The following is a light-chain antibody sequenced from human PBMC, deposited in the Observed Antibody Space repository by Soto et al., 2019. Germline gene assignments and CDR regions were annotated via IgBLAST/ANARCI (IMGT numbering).Light chain of an antibody. Sequence: QSALTQPPSASGSPGQSVTISCTGTSSDVGGYNYVSWYQQHPGKAPKLMIYEVSTRPSGVPDRFSGSKSGNTASLTVSGFQAEDEADYYCSSYAGSNNFVFGGGTKLTVL. V-gene: IGLV2-8*01. J-gene: IGLJ2*01. CDR3: SSYAGSNNFV. CDR1: SSDVGGYNY. CDR2: EVS.